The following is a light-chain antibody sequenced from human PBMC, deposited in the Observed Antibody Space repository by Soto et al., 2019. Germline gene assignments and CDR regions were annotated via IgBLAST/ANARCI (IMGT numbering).Light chain of an antibody. CDR3: CSYAGSNTWV. J-gene: IGLJ1*01. CDR2: EDH. Sequence: LTQPASVSGSPGQSITISCTGTSSDVGRYSLVSWYQQHPGKAPKLMISEDHKRPSGVSNRFSGSKSGNTASLTISELQAEDEADYYCCSYAGSNTWVFGTGTKVTVL. V-gene: IGLV2-23*01. CDR1: SSDVGRYSL.